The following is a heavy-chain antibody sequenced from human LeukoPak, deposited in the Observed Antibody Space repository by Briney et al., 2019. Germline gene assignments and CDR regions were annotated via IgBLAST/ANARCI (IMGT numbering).Heavy chain of an antibody. J-gene: IGHJ4*02. CDR3: ARVGCSTSCQAHRKFDY. D-gene: IGHD2-2*01. CDR2: LSNSGIGI. Sequence: PGGSLRLSCVASGFTFSNYGMSWVRQAPGKGLEWVSSLSNSGIGIYYADSVKGRFTISRDNSKNTLYVQMNSLRAEDTAVYYCARVGCSTSCQAHRKFDYWGQGTLVTVSS. V-gene: IGHV3-23*01. CDR1: GFTFSNYG.